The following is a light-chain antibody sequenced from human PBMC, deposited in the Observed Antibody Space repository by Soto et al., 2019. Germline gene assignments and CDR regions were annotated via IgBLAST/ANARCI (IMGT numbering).Light chain of an antibody. J-gene: IGKJ4*01. CDR3: QESYSTPAVS. V-gene: IGKV1-39*01. CDR1: QNIDNY. Sequence: DIQMTQSPSSLSASLGDRVTITCRASQNIDNYLNWYQHKPGKAPKLLIYATSTLQSGVPARFGGSGSGTEFTLTISSLQAEDFATYFCQESYSTPAVSFGGGTKVEIK. CDR2: ATS.